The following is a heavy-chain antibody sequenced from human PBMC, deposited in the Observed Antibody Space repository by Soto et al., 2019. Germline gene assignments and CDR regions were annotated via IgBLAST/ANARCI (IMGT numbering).Heavy chain of an antibody. Sequence: SQTHSLTCAISGDSVSSDSVAWNWIRQSPSRGLEWLGRTYYRSKWYNDYAVSVKSRITINSDTSKNQFSLHLNSVTPEDTAVYYCAIEQTYNNWSKLFASWGQGSLVTVYS. J-gene: IGHJ5*01. CDR3: AIEQTYNNWSKLFAS. CDR1: GDSVSSDSVA. CDR2: TYYRSKWYN. V-gene: IGHV6-1*01. D-gene: IGHD1-1*01.